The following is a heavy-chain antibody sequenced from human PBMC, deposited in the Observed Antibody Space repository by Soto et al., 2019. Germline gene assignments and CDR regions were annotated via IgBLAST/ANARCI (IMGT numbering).Heavy chain of an antibody. J-gene: IGHJ4*02. CDR3: ERGQTSTYYQILIGDNFKTTYFDT. D-gene: IGHD3-9*01. Sequence: GESLKISCRGSGYTFPNYWIGWVRQMPGKGLEWMGIIYPNDSDIRYSPSFQGQDTISADKSITTAYLQWDRLKASATAVDYCERGQTSTYYQILIGDNFKTTYFDTWRQQTLVTAAS. V-gene: IGHV5-51*01. CDR1: GYTFPNYW. CDR2: IYPNDSDI.